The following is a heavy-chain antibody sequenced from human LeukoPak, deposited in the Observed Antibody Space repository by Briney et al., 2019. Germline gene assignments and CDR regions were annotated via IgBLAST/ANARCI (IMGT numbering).Heavy chain of an antibody. Sequence: SETLSLTCAVYGGSFSGYYWSWIRQPPGKGLEWIGEINHSGSTNYNPSLKSRVTISVDTSKNQFSLKLSSVTAADTAVYYCARDFIAAAGTGEYYFDYWGRGTLVTVSS. CDR2: INHSGST. CDR1: GGSFSGYY. D-gene: IGHD6-13*01. CDR3: ARDFIAAAGTGEYYFDY. J-gene: IGHJ4*02. V-gene: IGHV4-34*01.